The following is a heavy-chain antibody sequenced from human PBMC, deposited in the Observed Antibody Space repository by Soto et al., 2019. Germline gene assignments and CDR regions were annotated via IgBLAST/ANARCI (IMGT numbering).Heavy chain of an antibody. CDR1: GFTFSSYG. CDR3: ARDRLDPDDISGYYVGGIDY. Sequence: QVQLVESGGGVVQPGRSLRLSCAASGFTFSSYGMHWVRQAPGKGLEWVAVIWYDGSNKYYADSVKGRFTISRDNSKNTLYLQMNSLRAEDTAVYYCARDRLDPDDISGYYVGGIDYWGHGTLVTVSS. CDR2: IWYDGSNK. J-gene: IGHJ4*01. V-gene: IGHV3-33*01. D-gene: IGHD3-22*01.